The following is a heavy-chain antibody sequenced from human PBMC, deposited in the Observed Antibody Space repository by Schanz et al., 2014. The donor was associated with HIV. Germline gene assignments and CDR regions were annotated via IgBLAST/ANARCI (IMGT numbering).Heavy chain of an antibody. CDR2: VGYGGDNT. D-gene: IGHD1-26*01. Sequence: EVQLVESGGGLVKPGGSLRLSCTVSGFTFSRSAMTWVRQAPGKGLEWVSTVGYGGDNTYYADSVEGRFTISRDNSKNTVYLQMNSLRAEDTALYYCAKRGPYTGRYEYFQQWGQGTLVTVSS. CDR1: GFTFSRSA. CDR3: AKRGPYTGRYEYFQQ. V-gene: IGHV3-23*04. J-gene: IGHJ1*01.